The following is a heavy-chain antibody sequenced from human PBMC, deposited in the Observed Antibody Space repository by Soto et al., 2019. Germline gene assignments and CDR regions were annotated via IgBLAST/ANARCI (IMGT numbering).Heavy chain of an antibody. J-gene: IGHJ4*02. Sequence: QVQLVESGGGVVQPGRSLRLSCVASGFTFSNYAMHWVRQAPGKGLEWVALISFDGSYKYYADSVKGRFTISRDNSKNTLYLQMNSLRAEDTAVYYCAKGGEGIAAAADYWGQGTLVTVSS. CDR1: GFTFSNYA. V-gene: IGHV3-30-3*01. CDR2: ISFDGSYK. D-gene: IGHD6-13*01. CDR3: AKGGEGIAAAADY.